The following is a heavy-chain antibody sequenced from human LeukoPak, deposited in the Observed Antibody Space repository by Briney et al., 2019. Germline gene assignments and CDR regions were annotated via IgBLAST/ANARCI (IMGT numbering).Heavy chain of an antibody. CDR3: ARVRYSSASLPSYYFDY. Sequence: PSETLSLTCTVSGGSISSYYWSWIRQPPGKGLEWIGYIYYSGSTNYNPSLKSRVTISVDTSKNQFSLKLSSVTAADTAVYYCARVRYSSASLPSYYFDYWGQGTLVTVSS. J-gene: IGHJ4*02. CDR1: GGSISSYY. D-gene: IGHD6-19*01. CDR2: IYYSGST. V-gene: IGHV4-59*01.